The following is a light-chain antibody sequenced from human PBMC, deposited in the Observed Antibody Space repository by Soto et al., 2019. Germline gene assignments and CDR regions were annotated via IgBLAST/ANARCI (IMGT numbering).Light chain of an antibody. Sequence: ETTMTHSPATLSVSPGERSTLSCRASQSVVINLDWYQQKPGQAPRLLMYGVSNRATGVPDRFSGSGSGTEFTLTISSLQSEDFAVYYCQQYNHWPPKTFGQGTKVDIK. CDR1: QSVVIN. J-gene: IGKJ1*01. V-gene: IGKV3-15*01. CDR2: GVS. CDR3: QQYNHWPPKT.